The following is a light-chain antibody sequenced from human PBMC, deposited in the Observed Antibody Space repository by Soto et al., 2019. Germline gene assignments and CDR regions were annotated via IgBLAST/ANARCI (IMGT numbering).Light chain of an antibody. CDR3: QQYYINPRT. Sequence: DIVMTQSPDSLAVSLGERATINCKSSQSVLFSSNNKNYLSWYQQKPGQPPKLLIYWASIRGSGVPDRFNGSGSGTDFTLTISSLQAEDVAVYFCQQYYINPRTFGQGTKVEFK. CDR1: QSVLFSSNNKNY. V-gene: IGKV4-1*01. CDR2: WAS. J-gene: IGKJ1*01.